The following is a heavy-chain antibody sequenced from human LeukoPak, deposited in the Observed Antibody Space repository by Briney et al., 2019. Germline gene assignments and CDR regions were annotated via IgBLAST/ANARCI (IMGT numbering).Heavy chain of an antibody. CDR3: AKDMGKSIAARPNAFDI. CDR1: GFTFDDYA. D-gene: IGHD6-6*01. J-gene: IGHJ3*02. V-gene: IGHV3-9*03. CDR2: ISWNSGSI. Sequence: GRSLRLSCAASGFTFDDYAMHWVRQAPGKGLEWVSGISWNSGSIGYADSVKGRFTISRDNAKNSLYLQMNSLRAEDMALYYCAKDMGKSIAARPNAFDIWGQGTMVTASS.